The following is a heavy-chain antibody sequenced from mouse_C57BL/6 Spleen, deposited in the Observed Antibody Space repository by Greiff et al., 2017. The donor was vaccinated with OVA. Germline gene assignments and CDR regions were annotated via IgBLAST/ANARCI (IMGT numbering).Heavy chain of an antibody. Sequence: QVQLKQPGAELVKPGASVKVSCKASGYTFTSYWMHWVKQRPGQGLEWIGRIHPSDSDTNYNQKFKGKATLTVDKSSSTAYMQLSSLTSEDSAVYYCAIYSDGYPHYYAMDYWGQGTSVTVSS. CDR1: GYTFTSYW. V-gene: IGHV1-74*01. J-gene: IGHJ4*01. CDR3: AIYSDGYPHYYAMDY. D-gene: IGHD2-3*01. CDR2: IHPSDSDT.